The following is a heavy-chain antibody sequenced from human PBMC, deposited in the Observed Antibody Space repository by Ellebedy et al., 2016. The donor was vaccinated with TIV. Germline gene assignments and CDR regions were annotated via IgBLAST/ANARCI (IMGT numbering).Heavy chain of an antibody. Sequence: AASVKVSCKVSGYTLTELSMHWVRQAPGKGLEWMGTFDPEDGETISAQNFQGRVTMTEDTSTDTAYMELSSLRSEDTAVYYCARGSFFSLGNSSSWYLSDLNWFDPWGQGTLVTVSS. D-gene: IGHD6-13*01. V-gene: IGHV1-24*01. J-gene: IGHJ5*02. CDR1: GYTLTELS. CDR3: ARGSFFSLGNSSSWYLSDLNWFDP. CDR2: FDPEDGET.